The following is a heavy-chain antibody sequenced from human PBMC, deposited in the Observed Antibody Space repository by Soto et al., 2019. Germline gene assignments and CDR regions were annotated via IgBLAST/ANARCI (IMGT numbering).Heavy chain of an antibody. CDR3: TRDLFSYDYSGILWFEP. CDR2: IRSKGHNYAT. V-gene: IGHV3-73*02. D-gene: IGHD3-16*01. Sequence: EVQLVESGGGLVQPGGSLKLSCEASGFAFSGSAMYWVRQASGKGAESLGRIRSKGHNYATEYAVSVKGRFTISRDDSKNTAYLQINSLETEDTAVYYCTRDLFSYDYSGILWFEPWGQGTLVTVSS. CDR1: GFAFSGSA. J-gene: IGHJ5*02.